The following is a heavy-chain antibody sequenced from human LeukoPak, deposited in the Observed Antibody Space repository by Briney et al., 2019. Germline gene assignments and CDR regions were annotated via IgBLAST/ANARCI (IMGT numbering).Heavy chain of an antibody. CDR3: ARDGPAFGDYDSSGYYYRWFDP. D-gene: IGHD3-22*01. CDR1: GYTFNNHY. J-gene: IGHJ5*02. Sequence: GASVKVSCKASGYTFNNHYMYWVRQAPGQGLEWMGVINPSGGSTSYAQKFQGRVTMTRDTSTRTVYMEVNSLRSEDTAVYYCARDGPAFGDYDSSGYYYRWFDPWGQGTLVTVSS. V-gene: IGHV1-46*02. CDR2: INPSGGST.